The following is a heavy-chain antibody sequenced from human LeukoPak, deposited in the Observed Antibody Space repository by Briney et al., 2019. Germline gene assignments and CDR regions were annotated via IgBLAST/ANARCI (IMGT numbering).Heavy chain of an antibody. CDR3: AKASAGTCSGARCYYFDS. CDR2: IYSGGST. Sequence: GGSLRLSCAASGFSVNNKYMSWVRQAPGKGLEWVSVIYSGGSTYYADSVTGRFTISRDNSNNTVYLHMNSLRAEDTAVYYCAKASAGTCSGARCYYFDSWGQGTPVTVSS. D-gene: IGHD2-15*01. CDR1: GFSVNNKY. V-gene: IGHV3-53*01. J-gene: IGHJ4*02.